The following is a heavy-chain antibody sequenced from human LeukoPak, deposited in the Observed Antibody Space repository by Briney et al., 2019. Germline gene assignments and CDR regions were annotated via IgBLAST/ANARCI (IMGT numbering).Heavy chain of an antibody. CDR1: GFTFDDYA. Sequence: PGRSLRLSCAAPGFTFDDYAMHWVRQAPGEGLEWVSGISWNSGRIGYADSVKGRFTISRDNAKNSLYLQMNSLRAEDTALYYCAKAYCSSTSCYEDWFDPWGQGTLVTVSS. CDR2: ISWNSGRI. CDR3: AKAYCSSTSCYEDWFDP. D-gene: IGHD2-2*01. J-gene: IGHJ5*02. V-gene: IGHV3-9*01.